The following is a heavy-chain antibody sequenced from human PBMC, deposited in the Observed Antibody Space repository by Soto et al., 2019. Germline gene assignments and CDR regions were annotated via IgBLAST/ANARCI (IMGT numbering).Heavy chain of an antibody. Sequence: EVRLVESGGGLVQPGGSLRLSCAASEFTFSTYWMHWVRQAPGKGLEWVARIDTTGSTTTYAGSVQGRFTISRDNAKNTLYLQMHSVRDEDTAVYYCASVSAAQYYYGMDAWGQGTTVTVSS. D-gene: IGHD4-4*01. V-gene: IGHV3-74*01. CDR3: ASVSAAQYYYGMDA. J-gene: IGHJ6*02. CDR2: IDTTGSTT. CDR1: EFTFSTYW.